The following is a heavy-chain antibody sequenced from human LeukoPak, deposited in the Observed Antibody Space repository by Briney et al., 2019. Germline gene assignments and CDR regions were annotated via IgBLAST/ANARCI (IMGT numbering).Heavy chain of an antibody. CDR3: ARKGLRFLEWSSYYFDY. Sequence: GGSLRLSCAASGFTFSSYWMSWVRQAPGKGLEWVANIKQDGSEKYYVDSVKGRFSISRDDTKNSLYLQLNSLRAEDTAVYYCARKGLRFLEWSSYYFDYWGLGTLVTVSS. CDR1: GFTFSSYW. J-gene: IGHJ4*02. CDR2: IKQDGSEK. V-gene: IGHV3-7*01. D-gene: IGHD3-3*01.